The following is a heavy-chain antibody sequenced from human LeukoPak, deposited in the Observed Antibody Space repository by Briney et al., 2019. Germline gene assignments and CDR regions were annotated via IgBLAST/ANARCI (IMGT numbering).Heavy chain of an antibody. Sequence: PSETLSLTCAVYGGSFRGYYWSWIRQPPGKGLEWIGEINHSGSTNYNPSLKSRVTISVDTSKNQFSLKLSSVTAADTAVYYCAREGPYDFWSGYRAYNWFDPWGQGTLVTVSS. D-gene: IGHD3-3*01. J-gene: IGHJ5*02. CDR2: INHSGST. CDR1: GGSFRGYY. V-gene: IGHV4-34*01. CDR3: AREGPYDFWSGYRAYNWFDP.